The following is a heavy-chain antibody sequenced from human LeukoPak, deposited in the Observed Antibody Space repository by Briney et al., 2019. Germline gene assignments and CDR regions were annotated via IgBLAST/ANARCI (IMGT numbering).Heavy chain of an antibody. CDR1: GFTFSSYG. CDR3: AKGGVYYYDSSGYEY. J-gene: IGHJ4*02. V-gene: IGHV3-30*18. Sequence: TGGSLRLSCAASGFTFSSYGMHWVRQAPGKGLEWVAVISYDGSNKYYADSVKGRFTISRDNSKNTLYLQMNSLRAEDTAVYYCAKGGVYYYDSSGYEYWGQGTLVTVSS. D-gene: IGHD3-22*01. CDR2: ISYDGSNK.